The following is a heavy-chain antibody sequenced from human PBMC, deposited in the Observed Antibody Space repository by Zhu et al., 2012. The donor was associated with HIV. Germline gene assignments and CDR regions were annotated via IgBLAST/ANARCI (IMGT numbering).Heavy chain of an antibody. J-gene: IGHJ4*02. D-gene: IGHD3-22*01. Sequence: QVQLQESGPGLVKPSETLSLTCSVSGGSTSSHYWSWIRQPSGKGLEWIGYVYYTGTTNYNPSLKSRVTISLDMSKNQFSLKLTSVTAADTAVYYCARLRDTSGYYYPFDYWGQGTLVTVSS. CDR1: GGSTSSHY. V-gene: IGHV4-59*11. CDR3: ARLRDTSGYYYPFDY. CDR2: VYYTGTT.